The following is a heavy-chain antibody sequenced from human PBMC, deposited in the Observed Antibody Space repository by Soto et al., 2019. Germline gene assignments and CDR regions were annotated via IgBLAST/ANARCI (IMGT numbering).Heavy chain of an antibody. D-gene: IGHD3-22*01. V-gene: IGHV1-3*01. CDR1: GYTFTSYA. J-gene: IGHJ4*02. CDR2: INAGNGNT. CDR3: GRGYFDSSGYYPLGS. Sequence: QVQLVQSGAEVKKPGASVKLSCKASGYTFTSYAMHWVRQAPGQSLEWMGWINAGNGNTKYSQKFHDRITITRDTSASTAYMELSSLRSEDTAVYYCGRGYFDSSGYYPLGSWGQGTLVTVSS.